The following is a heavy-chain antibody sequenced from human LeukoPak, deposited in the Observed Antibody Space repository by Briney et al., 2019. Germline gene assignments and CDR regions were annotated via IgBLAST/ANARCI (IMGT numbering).Heavy chain of an antibody. CDR1: GYTFTGYY. V-gene: IGHV1-2*04. CDR2: INPNSGGT. Sequence: ASVKVSCKASGYTFTGYYMHWVRQAPGQGLEWMGWINPNSGGTNYAQKFQGWVTMTRDTSISTAYMELSRLRSDGTAVYYCARVAVAGTFDYWGQGTLVTVSS. D-gene: IGHD6-19*01. J-gene: IGHJ4*02. CDR3: ARVAVAGTFDY.